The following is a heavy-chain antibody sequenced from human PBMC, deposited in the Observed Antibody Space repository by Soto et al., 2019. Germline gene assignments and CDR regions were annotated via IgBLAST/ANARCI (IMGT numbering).Heavy chain of an antibody. V-gene: IGHV4-34*01. Sequence: QVHLQQWGAGLLKPSETLSLTCAVYGGSFNDFSWSWIRQPPGKGLEYIGEINYSGRSNYNSSLNSRAAISADGTKNQFSLKLNSVTSADTAVYYCARLIENSYEMAVVRAWGYYYFGLDVWGQGTTVTVSS. J-gene: IGHJ6*02. D-gene: IGHD3-10*01. CDR2: INYSGRS. CDR1: GGSFNDFS. CDR3: ARLIENSYEMAVVRAWGYYYFGLDV.